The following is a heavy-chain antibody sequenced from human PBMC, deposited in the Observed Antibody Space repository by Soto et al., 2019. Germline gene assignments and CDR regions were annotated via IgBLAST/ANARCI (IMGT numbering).Heavy chain of an antibody. D-gene: IGHD6-19*01. V-gene: IGHV3-15*01. J-gene: IGHJ4*02. CDR2: IKTKTDGGST. CDR1: GLTFSNAW. Sequence: GSLRLSCAASGLTFSNAWMSWVRQAPGKGLEWVGRIKTKTDGGSTDYAPPVKGRFTISRDDSKNTLYLQMNSLKTEDTAVYYCTTWEAVTGYFDDWGQGALVTVSS. CDR3: TTWEAVTGYFDD.